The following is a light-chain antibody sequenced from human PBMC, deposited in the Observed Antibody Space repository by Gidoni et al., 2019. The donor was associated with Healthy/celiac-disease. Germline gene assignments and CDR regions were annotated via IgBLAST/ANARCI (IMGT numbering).Light chain of an antibody. J-gene: IGKJ1*01. CDR3: QQRSNWPPT. CDR2: DAS. CDR1: PSVSSY. Sequence: EIVLTQAPATLSLSPGERATLSCRASPSVSSYLAWYPQKPGQAPRLLIYDASNRAPGIPARFSGSGSGTDFTLPISRLEPEDFSVYYCQQRSNWPPTFGQGTKVEIK. V-gene: IGKV3-11*01.